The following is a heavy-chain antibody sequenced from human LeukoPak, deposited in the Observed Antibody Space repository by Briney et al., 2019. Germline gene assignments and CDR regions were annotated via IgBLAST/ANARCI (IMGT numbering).Heavy chain of an antibody. CDR3: GRGGGERSDYYYMDV. CDR1: GYTFTSYG. Sequence: GASVKVSCKASGYTFTSYGISWVRQAPGQGLEWMGWISAYNGNTNYAQSLQGRVTMTTDTSTSTAYMELRSLRSDDTAVSYWGRGGGERSDYYYMDVWGKGTTVTVSS. V-gene: IGHV1-18*01. D-gene: IGHD3-16*01. CDR2: ISAYNGNT. J-gene: IGHJ6*03.